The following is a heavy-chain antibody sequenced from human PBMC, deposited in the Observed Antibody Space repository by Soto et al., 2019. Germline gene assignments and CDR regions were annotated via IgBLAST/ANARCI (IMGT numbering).Heavy chain of an antibody. Sequence: PGGSLRLSGAASVFTVSSYYMSWVRQAPGKGLEWVSVIYTGGGTYYTDSVKGRFTISRDISRNTLNLQMDSLRAEDTAVYYCARGSHTGHDWDYWGQGTLVTVSS. CDR2: IYTGGGT. CDR3: ARGSHTGHDWDY. J-gene: IGHJ4*02. CDR1: VFTVSSYY. V-gene: IGHV3-53*01. D-gene: IGHD5-12*01.